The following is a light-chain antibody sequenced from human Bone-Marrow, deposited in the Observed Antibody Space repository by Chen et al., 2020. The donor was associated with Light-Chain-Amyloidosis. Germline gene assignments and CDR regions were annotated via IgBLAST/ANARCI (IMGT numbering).Light chain of an antibody. CDR3: QQYGTSPLT. V-gene: IGKV3-20*01. J-gene: IGKJ4*01. CDR1: QTISSNY. Sequence: EIVLTQSPGTLSLSPGEGANLSCRASQTISSNYLTWYQQKFGQAPWLLIYGSSSRATGIPDRLTGSGSGTDFTLTINRLEPEDFAMYYCQQYGTSPLTFGGGTKVEIK. CDR2: GSS.